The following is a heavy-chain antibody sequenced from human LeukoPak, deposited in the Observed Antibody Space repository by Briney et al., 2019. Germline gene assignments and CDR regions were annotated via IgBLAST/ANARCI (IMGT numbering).Heavy chain of an antibody. J-gene: IGHJ5*02. CDR2: INPNSGGT. D-gene: IGHD3-10*01. CDR1: GYTFTGYY. V-gene: IGHV1-2*02. Sequence: ASVKVSCKSSGYTFTGYYMHWVRQAPGQGLEWVGWINPNSGGTNYAQKVQGRVTVTRDTSISTAYMELSRLRSDETAVYYCASRYGSGSYHPWGHGTLVTASS. CDR3: ASRYGSGSYHP.